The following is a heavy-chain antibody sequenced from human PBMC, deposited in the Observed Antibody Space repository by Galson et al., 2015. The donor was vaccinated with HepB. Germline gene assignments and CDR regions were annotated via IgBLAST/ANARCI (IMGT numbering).Heavy chain of an antibody. J-gene: IGHJ6*02. CDR3: AKGQVAEPSGPYYYYYGMDV. D-gene: IGHD2-15*01. CDR1: GFTFSSYA. CDR2: ISGSGGST. Sequence: SLRLSCAASGFTFSSYAMSWVRQAPGKGLEWVSAISGSGGSTYYADSVKGRFTISRDNSKNTLYLQMNSLRAEDTAVYYCAKGQVAEPSGPYYYYYGMDVWGQGTTVTVSS. V-gene: IGHV3-23*01.